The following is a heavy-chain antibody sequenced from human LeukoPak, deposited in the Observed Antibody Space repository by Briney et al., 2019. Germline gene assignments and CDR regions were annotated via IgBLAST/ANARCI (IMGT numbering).Heavy chain of an antibody. V-gene: IGHV3-48*03. CDR1: GFTFSSYE. CDR2: ISNRGDTI. D-gene: IGHD6-19*01. CDR3: AKDAPRTSGWYFFDY. Sequence: GGSLRLSCAASGFTFSSYEMNWVRQAPGKGLEWVSYISNRGDTIFYADSVKGRFTISRDNSKNTLFLQMYSLRAEDTAVYYCAKDAPRTSGWYFFDYWGQGTLVTVSS. J-gene: IGHJ4*02.